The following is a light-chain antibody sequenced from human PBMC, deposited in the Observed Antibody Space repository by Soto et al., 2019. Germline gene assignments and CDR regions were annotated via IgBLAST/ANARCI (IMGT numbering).Light chain of an antibody. V-gene: IGKV1-5*03. Sequence: QMSKSPATLSGSVGDRVTITCRASQTISSWLAWYQQKPGKAPKLLIYKASTLKSGVPSRFSGSGSGTEFTLTISSLQPDDFATYYCQHYTSYSEAFGQGTKVDIK. CDR1: QTISSW. J-gene: IGKJ1*01. CDR3: QHYTSYSEA. CDR2: KAS.